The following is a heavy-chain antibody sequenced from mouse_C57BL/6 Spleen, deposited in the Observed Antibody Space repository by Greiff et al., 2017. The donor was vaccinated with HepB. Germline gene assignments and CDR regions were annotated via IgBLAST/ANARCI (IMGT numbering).Heavy chain of an antibody. D-gene: IGHD1-1*01. CDR1: GYTFTSYW. J-gene: IGHJ1*03. V-gene: IGHV1-61*01. CDR3: ARVGYYGSSYGYFDV. CDR2: IYPSDSET. Sequence: QVQLQQPGAELVRPGSSVKLSCKASGYTFTSYWMDWVKQRPGQGLEWIGNIYPSDSETHYNQKFKDKATLTVDKSSSTAYMQLSSLTSEDSAVYYYARVGYYGSSYGYFDVWGTGTTVTVSS.